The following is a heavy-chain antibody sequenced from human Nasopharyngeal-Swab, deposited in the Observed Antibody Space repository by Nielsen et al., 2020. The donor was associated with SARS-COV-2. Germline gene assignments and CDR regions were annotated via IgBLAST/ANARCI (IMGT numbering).Heavy chain of an antibody. CDR1: GFTFSGYS. CDR3: AKTKGCSGGSCYGLDY. CDR2: IRSSGGRT. D-gene: IGHD2-15*01. V-gene: IGHV3-23*01. Sequence: GGSLRLSCAASGFTFSGYSMRWVRQAPGKGLEWVSAIRSSGGRTYYADSVKGRFTISRDNSKNTLYLQMSSLRAEDTAVYYCAKTKGCSGGSCYGLDYWGQGTLVTVSS. J-gene: IGHJ4*02.